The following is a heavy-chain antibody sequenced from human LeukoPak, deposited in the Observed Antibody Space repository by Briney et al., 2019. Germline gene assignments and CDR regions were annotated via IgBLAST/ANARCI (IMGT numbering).Heavy chain of an antibody. V-gene: IGHV1-8*01. Sequence: ASVKVSCKASGYTFTSYDINWVRQATGQGLEWMGWMNPNSGNTGYAQKFQGRVTITADKSTSTAYMELSSLRSEDTAVYYCARDPWSSSWYDDAFDIWGQGTMVTVSS. CDR1: GYTFTSYD. CDR2: MNPNSGNT. J-gene: IGHJ3*02. D-gene: IGHD6-13*01. CDR3: ARDPWSSSWYDDAFDI.